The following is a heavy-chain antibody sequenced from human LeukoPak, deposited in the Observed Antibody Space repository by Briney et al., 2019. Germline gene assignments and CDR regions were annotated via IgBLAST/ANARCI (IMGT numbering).Heavy chain of an antibody. J-gene: IGHJ4*02. V-gene: IGHV3-23*01. CDR3: AKGYCSGGSCYNFDY. CDR2: ISGSGGST. D-gene: IGHD2-15*01. CDR1: GFTFSSYA. Sequence: GGSLRLSCAASGFTFSSYAMSWVRQAPGKGLEWVSAISGSGGSTYYADSVKGRFTISRDNSKNTLYLQMNSLRAEVTAVYYRAKGYCSGGSCYNFDYWGQGTLVTVSS.